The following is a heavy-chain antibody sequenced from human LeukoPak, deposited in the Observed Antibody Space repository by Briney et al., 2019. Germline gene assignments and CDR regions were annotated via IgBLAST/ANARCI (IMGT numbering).Heavy chain of an antibody. CDR1: GGSISSSGYY. CDR2: IYYNGIT. J-gene: IGHJ6*02. V-gene: IGHV4-31*03. Sequence: SQTLSLTCTVSGGSISSSGYYWTWIRQHPGKGLEWIGYIYYNGITYYNPSLKSRITISLDTSKNQFSLKLTSVTAADTAVYYCGGGGPHYYGMDVWGQGTTVTVSS. D-gene: IGHD2-15*01. CDR3: GGGGPHYYGMDV.